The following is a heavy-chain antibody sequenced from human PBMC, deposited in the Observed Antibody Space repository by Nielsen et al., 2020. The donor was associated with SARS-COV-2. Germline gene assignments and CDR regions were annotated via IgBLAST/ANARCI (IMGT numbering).Heavy chain of an antibody. CDR3: AREFALRDTAYFDY. CDR2: ISSSSYI. V-gene: IGHV3-21*04. D-gene: IGHD5-18*01. J-gene: IGHJ4*02. CDR1: GFTFSSYS. Sequence: GGSLRLSCAASGFTFSSYSMNWVRQAPGKGLEWVSSISSSSYIYYADSVKGRFTISRDNSRNTVYLQMNSLRPEDTAVYYCAREFALRDTAYFDYWGQGTLVTVSS.